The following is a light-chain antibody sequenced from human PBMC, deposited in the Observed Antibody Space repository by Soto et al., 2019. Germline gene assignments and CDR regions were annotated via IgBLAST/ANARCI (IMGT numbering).Light chain of an antibody. CDR2: EGS. J-gene: IGLJ2*01. CDR3: SSYAGAVV. V-gene: IGLV2-23*01. Sequence: QSALTQPASVSGCPGQSITLSCTRTSSGVENYNLVSWYQHRPGKAPKLIIYEGSQRPSGVSDRFSGSKSGNTASLTISGLRAEDEADYYCSSYAGAVVFGGGTKLTVL. CDR1: SSGVENYNL.